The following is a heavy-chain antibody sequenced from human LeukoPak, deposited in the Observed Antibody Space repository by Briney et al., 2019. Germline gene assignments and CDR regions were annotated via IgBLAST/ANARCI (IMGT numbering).Heavy chain of an antibody. CDR2: INTDERTT. CDR1: GFPFSNYW. CDR3: AELGITMIGGV. V-gene: IGHV3-74*01. D-gene: IGHD3-10*02. J-gene: IGHJ6*04. Sequence: GGSLRLSCTASGFPFSNYWMHWVRQAPGKGLLWVSRINTDERTTDYADSVKGRFTISRDNAKNSLYLRMNSLRAEDTAVYYCAELGITMIGGVWGKGTTVTISS.